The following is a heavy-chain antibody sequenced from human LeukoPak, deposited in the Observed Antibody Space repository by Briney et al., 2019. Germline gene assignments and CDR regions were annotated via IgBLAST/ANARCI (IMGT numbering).Heavy chain of an antibody. CDR3: ARGPGLLCSGGGCYRGGSFDY. CDR2: FDPEDGDT. J-gene: IGHJ4*02. V-gene: IGHV1-24*01. D-gene: IGHD2-15*01. CDR1: GYTLTEVS. Sequence: GASVKVSCKISGYTLTEVSMHWVRQAPGKGLEWMGRFDPEDGDTLSAQRFQGRLTMTEDTSADTAYMELSSLRSEDTAVYYCARGPGLLCSGGGCYRGGSFDYWGQGTLVTVSS.